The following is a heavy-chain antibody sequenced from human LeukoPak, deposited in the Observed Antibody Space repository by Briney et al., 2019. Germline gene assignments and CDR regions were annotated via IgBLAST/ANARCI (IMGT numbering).Heavy chain of an antibody. J-gene: IGHJ6*03. CDR2: ISWNSGSI. CDR3: ARRSYYYYYMDV. Sequence: SLRLSCAASGFTFSTFWMSWVRQAPGKGLEWVSGISWNSGSIAYADSVKGRFTISRDNAKNSLYLQMNSLRAEDMALYYCARRSYYYYYMDVWGKGTTVTVSS. CDR1: GFTFSTFW. V-gene: IGHV3-9*03.